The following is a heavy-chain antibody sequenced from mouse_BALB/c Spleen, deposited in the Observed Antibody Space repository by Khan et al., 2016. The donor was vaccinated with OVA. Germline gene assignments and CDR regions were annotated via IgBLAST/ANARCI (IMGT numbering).Heavy chain of an antibody. J-gene: IGHJ4*01. V-gene: IGHV2-6-1*01. CDR2: IWSDGST. CDR1: GVSLTNYG. CDR3: ARQPYYHYYIMDY. D-gene: IGHD2-10*01. Sequence: QVQLKQSGPGLVAPSQSLSLICTISGVSLTNYGVHWVRQPPGKGMEWLVVIWSDGSTTYNSALKSRLSISKDNSKSQVFLKMNSLQTDDTAMYYCARQPYYHYYIMDYWGQGTSVTVSS.